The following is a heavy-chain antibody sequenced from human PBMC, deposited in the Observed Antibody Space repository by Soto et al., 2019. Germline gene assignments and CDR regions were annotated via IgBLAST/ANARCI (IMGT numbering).Heavy chain of an antibody. D-gene: IGHD1-26*01. V-gene: IGHV6-1*01. CDR3: ARDPPDFNSGFDF. CDR2: TYYRSKWIS. J-gene: IGHJ4*02. CDR1: MESVSNNRAT. Sequence: PSQTLSLTCAISMESVSNNRATWNWIRQSPSGGLEWLGRTYYRSKWISDYAMSVKGRISINPDTSKNLVSLHLNFVTPEDTAVYYCARDPPDFNSGFDFWGQGTPVTVSS.